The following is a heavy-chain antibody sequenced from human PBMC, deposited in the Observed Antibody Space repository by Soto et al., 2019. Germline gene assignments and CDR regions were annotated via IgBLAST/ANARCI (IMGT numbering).Heavy chain of an antibody. J-gene: IGHJ5*02. CDR1: GGSISSRGYY. CDR3: ATSNWFDP. CDR2: IYYSGST. V-gene: IGHV4-39*01. Sequence: QLQLQESGPGLVKPSETLSLTCTVSGGSISSRGYYWGWIRQPPGKGLEWIGTIYYSGSTYYNPSLKSRVTISVYTSKNQFSLKLSSVTPADTAVYYCATSNWFDPWGQGTLVTVSS.